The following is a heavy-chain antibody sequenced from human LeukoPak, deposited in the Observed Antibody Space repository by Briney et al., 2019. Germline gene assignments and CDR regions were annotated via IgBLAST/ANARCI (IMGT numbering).Heavy chain of an antibody. CDR1: GFTFSTYW. D-gene: IGHD3-9*01. Sequence: GGALRLSCAASGFTFSTYWMHWVRQAPGKGRVWASRINRDGGSTISADSVKGRFTISRNNAKTTLYLKMNSLRAEDTAVYYCARDRETYYDILTGYYTLGDAFDIWGQGTMVTVSS. V-gene: IGHV3-74*01. CDR3: ARDRETYYDILTGYYTLGDAFDI. CDR2: INRDGGST. J-gene: IGHJ3*02.